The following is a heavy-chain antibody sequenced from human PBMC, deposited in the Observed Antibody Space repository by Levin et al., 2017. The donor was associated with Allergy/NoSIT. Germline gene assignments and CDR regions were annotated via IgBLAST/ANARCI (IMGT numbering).Heavy chain of an antibody. V-gene: IGHV4-39*02. CDR3: AREDRGYSYGFDN. D-gene: IGHD5-18*01. J-gene: IGHJ4*02. CDR2: ISYSGNT. CDR1: GGSIDRSIYY. Sequence: PSETLSLTCTVSGGSIDRSIYYWGWIRQPPGKGLEWIGSISYSGNTFYNPSLKSRVTISVDTSENHFSLQLSSVTAADTAFYYCAREDRGYSYGFDNWGQGTLVTVFS.